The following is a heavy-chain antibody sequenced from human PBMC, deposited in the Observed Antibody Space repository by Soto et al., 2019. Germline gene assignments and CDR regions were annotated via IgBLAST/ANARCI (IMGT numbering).Heavy chain of an antibody. D-gene: IGHD4-17*01. V-gene: IGHV1-24*01. CDR2: FDPEDGET. CDR3: ARDWGTTTVSLNWFDP. J-gene: IGHJ5*02. CDR1: GYTFTSYG. Sequence: ASVKVSCKASGYTFTSYGISWVRQAPGKGLEWVGGFDPEDGETIYAQKFQGRVTMTEDTSTDTAYMELSSLRSEDTAVYYCARDWGTTTVSLNWFDPWGQGTLVTVSS.